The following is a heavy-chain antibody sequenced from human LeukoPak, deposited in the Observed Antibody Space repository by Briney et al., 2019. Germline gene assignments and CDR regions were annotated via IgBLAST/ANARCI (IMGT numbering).Heavy chain of an antibody. Sequence: PGGSLRLSCVASGFDFDEYAMHWVRQAPGRGLEWVSGISWNSVVIDYTDSVKGRFTISRDNAKNSLYLQMNSLRPEDTAWYYCAKVGSNNWYVYFDSWGPGTLVTVSS. CDR2: ISWNSVVI. D-gene: IGHD3-16*01. CDR1: GFDFDEYA. V-gene: IGHV3-9*01. CDR3: AKVGSNNWYVYFDS. J-gene: IGHJ4*02.